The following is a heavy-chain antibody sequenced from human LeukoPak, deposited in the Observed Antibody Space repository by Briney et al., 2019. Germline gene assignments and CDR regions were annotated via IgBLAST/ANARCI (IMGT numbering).Heavy chain of an antibody. CDR1: GGSISSSNW. V-gene: IGHV4-30-4*01. D-gene: IGHD3-22*01. Sequence: PSETLSLTCAVSGGSISSSNWWSWVRQPPGKGLEWIGYIYYSGSTYYNPSLKSRVTISVDTSKNQFSLKLSSVTAADTAVYYCARVDYYDSSGYYFPDYWGQGTLVTVSS. CDR3: ARVDYYDSSGYYFPDY. J-gene: IGHJ4*02. CDR2: IYYSGST.